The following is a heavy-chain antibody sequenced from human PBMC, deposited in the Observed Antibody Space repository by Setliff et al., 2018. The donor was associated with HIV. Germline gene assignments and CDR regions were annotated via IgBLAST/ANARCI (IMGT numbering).Heavy chain of an antibody. CDR3: ARQPRWLQFPRYFDY. Sequence: SETLSLTCTVSGASIGRRSDCWGWIRQPPGKGLEWIGSFYYSWNTYCNPSLKSRVTISVDTSKNQFSLKLSSVTAADTAVYYCARQPRWLQFPRYFDYWGQGTLVTVSS. J-gene: IGHJ4*02. CDR2: FYYSWNT. CDR1: GASIGRRSDC. V-gene: IGHV4-39*01. D-gene: IGHD5-12*01.